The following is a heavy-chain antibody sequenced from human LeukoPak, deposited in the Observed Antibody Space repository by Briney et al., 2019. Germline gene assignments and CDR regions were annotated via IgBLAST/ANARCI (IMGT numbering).Heavy chain of an antibody. CDR3: ARATVTHQFDY. D-gene: IGHD4-17*01. J-gene: IGHJ4*02. Sequence: PGTLSLTSAVHGDSFIVYYCSWVPPPPGKGLEWSGEINHSGSTNYNPSLKSRVTISVGTSKNQFSLKLSSVTAADTDVYYCARATVTHQFDYWGQGTLVTVSS. CDR1: GDSFIVYY. CDR2: INHSGST. V-gene: IGHV4-34*01.